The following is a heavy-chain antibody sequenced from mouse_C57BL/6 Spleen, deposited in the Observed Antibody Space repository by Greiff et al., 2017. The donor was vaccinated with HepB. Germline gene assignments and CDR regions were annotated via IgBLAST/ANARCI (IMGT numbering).Heavy chain of an antibody. D-gene: IGHD2-1*01. CDR2: IHPSSGST. J-gene: IGHJ2*01. V-gene: IGHV1-64*01. CDR1: GYTFTSYW. CDR3: ARVSYYGNSPYYFDY. Sequence: VQLQQPGAELVKPGASGKLSCKASGYTFTSYWMHWVKQRPGQGLEWVGMIHPSSGSTNYNEKFKSKATLTVDKSSSTAYMQLSSLTSEDSAIYFCARVSYYGNSPYYFDYWGKGTTLTVSS.